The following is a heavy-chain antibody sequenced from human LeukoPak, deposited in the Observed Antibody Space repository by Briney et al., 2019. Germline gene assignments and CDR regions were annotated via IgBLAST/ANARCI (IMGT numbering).Heavy chain of an antibody. Sequence: GGSLRLSCAASGFTFSNYGMSWVRQAPGKGLEWVSGISGSGGATYYADSVKGRFTISRDNSKNTLFLRMNSLRSDDTAVYYCARESIMITFGGVIVRLNYFDYWGQGTLVTVSS. CDR3: ARESIMITFGGVIVRLNYFDY. J-gene: IGHJ4*02. CDR1: GFTFSNYG. CDR2: ISGSGGAT. D-gene: IGHD3-16*02. V-gene: IGHV3-23*01.